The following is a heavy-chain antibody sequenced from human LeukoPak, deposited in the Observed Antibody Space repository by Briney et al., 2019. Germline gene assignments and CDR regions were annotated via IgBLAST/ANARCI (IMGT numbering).Heavy chain of an antibody. Sequence: ASVKVSCKASGYTFSDYYIHWVRQAPGQGLEWMGWINPKSGGTSYAQKFQGRVTMTRDTSISAVYMDLSRLTSDDAAVYYCAKLSDHTTGYHPFDYWGQGTQVTVS. CDR2: INPKSGGT. D-gene: IGHD1-26*01. J-gene: IGHJ4*02. CDR3: AKLSDHTTGYHPFDY. CDR1: GYTFSDYY. V-gene: IGHV1-2*02.